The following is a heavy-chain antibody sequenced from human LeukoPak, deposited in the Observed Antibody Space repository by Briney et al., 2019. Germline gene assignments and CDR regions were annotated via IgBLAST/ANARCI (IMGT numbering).Heavy chain of an antibody. D-gene: IGHD4-23*01. V-gene: IGHV3-23*01. CDR1: GFTFSSYA. CDR3: AKDSLRGGFLSWFDP. Sequence: GGSLRLSCAASGFTFSSYAMSWVRQAPGKGLEWVSAISGSGGSTYYADSVKGRFTISRDNSKNTLYLQMNSLRAEDTAVYYCAKDSLRGGFLSWFDPWGQGTLVPVSS. CDR2: ISGSGGST. J-gene: IGHJ5*02.